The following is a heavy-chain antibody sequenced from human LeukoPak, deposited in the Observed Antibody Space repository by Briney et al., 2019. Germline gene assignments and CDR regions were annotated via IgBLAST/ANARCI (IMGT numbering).Heavy chain of an antibody. Sequence: PSETLSLTCTVSGGSISSYYWSWILKPPGKGLEWIGYIYYSGSTNYTPSLKSRVTISVDTSKNQFSRKLSSVTAADTAVYYCARAPGGYYYMDVWGKGTTVTVSS. CDR3: ARAPGGYYYMDV. J-gene: IGHJ6*03. CDR2: IYYSGST. V-gene: IGHV4-59*01. D-gene: IGHD3-16*01. CDR1: GGSISSYY.